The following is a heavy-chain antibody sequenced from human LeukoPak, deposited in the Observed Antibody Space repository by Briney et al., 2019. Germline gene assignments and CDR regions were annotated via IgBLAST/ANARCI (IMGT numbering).Heavy chain of an antibody. D-gene: IGHD3-10*01. J-gene: IGHJ5*02. CDR3: ARLGGDGTSGNFSSGENWFDP. Sequence: SETLSLTCTVSGGSFSSSHWSWIRQPPGKGLEWIGYITYSGSTHYNPSLKSRVTISVDTSKNQFSLKLTSVTAADTAMYYCARLGGDGTSGNFSSGENWFDPWGQGTLVTVSS. CDR2: ITYSGST. V-gene: IGHV4-59*08. CDR1: GGSFSSSH.